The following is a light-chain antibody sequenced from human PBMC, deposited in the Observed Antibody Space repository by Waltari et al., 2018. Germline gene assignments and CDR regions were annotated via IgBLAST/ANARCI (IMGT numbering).Light chain of an antibody. CDR3: QTGGHGTWV. CDR2: VNSDGSH. Sequence: QLARTQSPPAPPSLAASVRLTCTLDSGPTSNTIAWHQQQPEKGPRYLMKVNSDGSHSKGDEIPDRFSGSGSWAERYLTISNVQSEDEADYYCQTGGHGTWVFGGGTKLTVL. V-gene: IGLV4-69*01. J-gene: IGLJ3*02. CDR1: SGPTSNT.